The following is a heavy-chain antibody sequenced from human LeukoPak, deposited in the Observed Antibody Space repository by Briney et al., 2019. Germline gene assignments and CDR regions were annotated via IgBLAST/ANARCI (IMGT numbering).Heavy chain of an antibody. CDR3: ARDYYDILTGYYRWFDP. D-gene: IGHD3-9*01. CDR1: GASISSYY. J-gene: IGHJ5*02. CDR2: IYYSGST. V-gene: IGHV4-59*01. Sequence: SETLSLTCTVSGASISSYYWSWIRQPPGKGLEWIGYIYYSGSTNYNPSLKSRVTISVDTSKNQFSLKLSSVTAADTAVYYCARDYYDILTGYYRWFDPWGQGTLVTVSS.